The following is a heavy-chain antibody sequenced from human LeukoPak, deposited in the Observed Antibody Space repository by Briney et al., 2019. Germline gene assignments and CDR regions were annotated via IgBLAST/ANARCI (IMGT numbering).Heavy chain of an antibody. J-gene: IGHJ3*02. CDR2: IIPILGIA. D-gene: IGHD2-15*01. CDR3: ARASVVVVVADDAFDI. V-gene: IGHV1-69*04. CDR1: GGTFSSYA. Sequence: GASVKVSCKASGGTFSSYAISWVRQAPGQGLEWMGRIIPILGIANYAQKFQGRVTITADKSTSTAYMELSSLRSEDTAVYYCARASVVVVVADDAFDIWGQGTMVTVSS.